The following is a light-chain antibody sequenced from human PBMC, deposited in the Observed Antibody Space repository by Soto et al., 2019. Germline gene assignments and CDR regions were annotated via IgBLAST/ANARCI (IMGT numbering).Light chain of an antibody. CDR2: HAS. J-gene: IGKJ1*01. Sequence: MQIAHSPSSLSTNVIAKVTIICRASQGISSWLAWYQQKPGTAPKLLIYHASTVESGVQSRFIGSVSGTEFSLTFSRVQPDEFASYYCQQYMMYPFGQGTKVDIK. CDR3: QQYMMYP. CDR1: QGISSW. V-gene: IGKV1-5*02.